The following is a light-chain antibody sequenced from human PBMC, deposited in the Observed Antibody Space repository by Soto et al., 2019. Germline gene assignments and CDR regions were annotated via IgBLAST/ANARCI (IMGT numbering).Light chain of an antibody. CDR1: QSVRSK. Sequence: EIVMTQSPATLSVSPGERATLSCRASQSVRSKLAWYQQKPGQAPRLLMSGTSTRATGIPARFSGSGSGTEFTISIISLQSEDFALYYCQQYNNWPALTFGGGTKVEIK. CDR3: QQYNNWPALT. J-gene: IGKJ4*01. V-gene: IGKV3-15*01. CDR2: GTS.